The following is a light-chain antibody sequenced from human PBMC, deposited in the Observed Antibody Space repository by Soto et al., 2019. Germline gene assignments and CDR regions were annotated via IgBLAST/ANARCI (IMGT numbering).Light chain of an antibody. CDR2: DTS. V-gene: IGKV3D-20*01. J-gene: IGKJ5*01. CDR3: QQYGSSPT. CDR1: QSINSNY. Sequence: EIVLTQSPATLSLSPGEIATLSCGAIQSINSNYLAWYQQKPGLAPRLVIYDTSRRAPGIPDRLTGSGSGTDFTLTISRLQPEDSAIYYCQQYGSSPTFGQGTRLEIK.